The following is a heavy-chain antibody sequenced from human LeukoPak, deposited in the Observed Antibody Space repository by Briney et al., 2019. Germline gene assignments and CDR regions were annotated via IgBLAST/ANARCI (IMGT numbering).Heavy chain of an antibody. CDR2: ISGSGGST. D-gene: IGHD3-22*01. CDR3: AKGRDYYDSIGLGDY. V-gene: IGHV3-23*01. Sequence: GGSLRLSCAASGFTFSSYAMSWVRQAPGKGLEWVSAISGSGGSTYYADSVKGRFTISRDNSKNTLYLQMNSLRAEDTAVYYCAKGRDYYDSIGLGDYWGQGTLVTVSS. CDR1: GFTFSSYA. J-gene: IGHJ4*02.